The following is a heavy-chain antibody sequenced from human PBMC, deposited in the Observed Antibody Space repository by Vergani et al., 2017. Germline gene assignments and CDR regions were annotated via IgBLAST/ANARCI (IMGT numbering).Heavy chain of an antibody. J-gene: IGHJ6*02. V-gene: IGHV3-30*18. CDR2: ISYDGSNK. CDR1: GFTFSSYG. CDR3: AKEVFSSSWRPYYYYYYGMDV. Sequence: VQLLESGGGLVQPGGSLRLSCAASGFTFSSYGMHWVRQAPGKGLEWVAVISYDGSNKYYADSVKGRFTISRDNSKNTLYLQMNSLRAEDTAVYYCAKEVFSSSWRPYYYYYYGMDVWGQGTTVTVSS. D-gene: IGHD6-13*01.